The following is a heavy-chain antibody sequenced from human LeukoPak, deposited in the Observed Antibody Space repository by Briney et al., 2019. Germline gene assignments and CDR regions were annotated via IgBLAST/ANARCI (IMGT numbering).Heavy chain of an antibody. Sequence: SQTPSLTCAISGDTVSSNRAAWNWIRQSPSRGLEWLGRTYYRSKWYNDYAPSVKSRITINPDTSKNQFSLQLNSVTPEDTAVYYCARDPITGDRFDYWGQRTLVTVSS. J-gene: IGHJ4*02. CDR3: ARDPITGDRFDY. V-gene: IGHV6-1*01. D-gene: IGHD7-27*01. CDR2: TYYRSKWYN. CDR1: GDTVSSNRAA.